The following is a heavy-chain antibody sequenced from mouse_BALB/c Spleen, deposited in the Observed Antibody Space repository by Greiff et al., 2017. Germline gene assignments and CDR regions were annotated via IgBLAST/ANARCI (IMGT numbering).Heavy chain of an antibody. CDR1: GYTFTSYW. Sequence: QVQLQQSGAELVKPGASVKLSCKASGYTFTSYWMHWVKQRPGQGLEWIGEINPSNGRTNYNEKFKSKATLTVDKSSSTAYMQLSSLTSEDSAVYYCARFDYRYFDYWGQGTTLTVSS. CDR2: INPSNGRT. V-gene: IGHV1S81*02. J-gene: IGHJ2*01. CDR3: ARFDYRYFDY. D-gene: IGHD2-14*01.